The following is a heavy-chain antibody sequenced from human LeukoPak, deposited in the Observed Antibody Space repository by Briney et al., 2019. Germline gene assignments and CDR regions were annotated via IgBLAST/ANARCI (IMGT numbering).Heavy chain of an antibody. CDR3: ARGNYKFGMDG. CDR2: INHSGST. V-gene: IGHV4-34*01. J-gene: IGHJ6*02. Sequence: SETLSLTCAVYGGSFSGYYWSWLRQPPGKGLEWIGEINHSGSTNYNPSLKSRVTISVDTSKNQFSLKLSSVTAADTAVYYCARGNYKFGMDGWGQGTTVTVSS. CDR1: GGSFSGYY.